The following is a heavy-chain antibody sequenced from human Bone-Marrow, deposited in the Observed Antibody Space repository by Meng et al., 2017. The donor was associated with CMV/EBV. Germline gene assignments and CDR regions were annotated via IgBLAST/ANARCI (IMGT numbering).Heavy chain of an antibody. CDR2: ILYDGSNK. Sequence: GESLKISCAASGFTFSSYGMHWVRQAPGKGLEWVAFILYDGSNKYYADSVKGRFTISRDNSKNTLYLQLNSLRAEDTAVYYCARGTIRDYWGQGTLVTVSS. CDR3: ARGTIRDY. J-gene: IGHJ4*02. CDR1: GFTFSSYG. V-gene: IGHV3-30*02. D-gene: IGHD2-2*01.